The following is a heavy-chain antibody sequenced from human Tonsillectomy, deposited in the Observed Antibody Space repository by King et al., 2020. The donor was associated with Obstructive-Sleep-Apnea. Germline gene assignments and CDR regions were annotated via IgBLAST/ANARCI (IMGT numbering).Heavy chain of an antibody. CDR2: INHSGST. J-gene: IGHJ4*02. D-gene: IGHD3-10*01. CDR1: GGSFSGYY. V-gene: IGHV4-34*01. CDR3: ATPYYYGSGSYNY. Sequence: VQLQQWGAGLLKPSETLSLTCAVYGGSFSGYYWSWIRQPPGKGLEWIGEINHSGSTNYNPSLKSRVTISVDTSKNQFSLKLSSVTAADTAVYYCATPYYYGSGSYNYWGQGTLVTVSS.